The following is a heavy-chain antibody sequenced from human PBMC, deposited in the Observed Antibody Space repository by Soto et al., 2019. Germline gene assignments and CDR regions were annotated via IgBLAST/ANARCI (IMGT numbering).Heavy chain of an antibody. CDR1: GGAFSTYA. Sequence: QVQLVQSGAEVRKPGSSVKVSCKASGGAFSTYAMSWMRRAPGQGLEWMGGIVPILGTPSYGQKFQGRVSITADEATSTAYMELSSLRSDDTAVYYSASERLAGPPNSYYYYYAIDVWGQVTTVTVSS. V-gene: IGHV1-69*01. J-gene: IGHJ6*01. CDR3: ASERLAGPPNSYYYYYAIDV. CDR2: IVPILGTP.